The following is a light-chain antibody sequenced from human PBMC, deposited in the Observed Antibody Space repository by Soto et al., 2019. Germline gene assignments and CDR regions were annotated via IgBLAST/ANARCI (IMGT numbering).Light chain of an antibody. Sequence: EIVLTQSPGTLSLSPLERAALAFMASQSVSSSYLAWYQQKPGQAPRLLIYGASSRATGIPDRFSGSGSGADFTLTISRLETEDFTVYYCQQFGNSPLFGQGTRLEIK. J-gene: IGKJ5*01. CDR2: GAS. CDR3: QQFGNSPL. V-gene: IGKV3-20*01. CDR1: QSVSSSY.